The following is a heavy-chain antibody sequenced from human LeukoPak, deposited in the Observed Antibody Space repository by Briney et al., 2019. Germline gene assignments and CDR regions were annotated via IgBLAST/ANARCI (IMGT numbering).Heavy chain of an antibody. CDR2: ISGGGVTT. Sequence: PGGSLRLSCVGSGFTSIAYALTWARQAPGKGLEWVSGISGGGVTTYYADSVKGRFTISRDNSKNPLYLQMDRLRADDTAIYYCARNQQLGGHSYYYYGMDVWGQGTTVTVSS. CDR1: GFTSIAYA. CDR3: ARNQQLGGHSYYYYGMDV. D-gene: IGHD3-16*01. J-gene: IGHJ6*02. V-gene: IGHV3-23*01.